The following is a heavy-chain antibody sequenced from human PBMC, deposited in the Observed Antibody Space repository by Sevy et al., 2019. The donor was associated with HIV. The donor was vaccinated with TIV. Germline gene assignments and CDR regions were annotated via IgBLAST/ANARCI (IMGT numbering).Heavy chain of an antibody. CDR1: GFTFSSYA. CDR3: AKDGPPPITIFGVVIKDEYFQH. J-gene: IGHJ1*01. Sequence: GGSLRLSCAASGFTFSSYAMSWVRQAPGKGLEWVSAISGSGGSTYYADSVNGRFTISRDKSKNTLYLQMNSLRAEDTAVYYCAKDGPPPITIFGVVIKDEYFQHWGQGTLVTVSS. CDR2: ISGSGGST. D-gene: IGHD3-3*01. V-gene: IGHV3-23*01.